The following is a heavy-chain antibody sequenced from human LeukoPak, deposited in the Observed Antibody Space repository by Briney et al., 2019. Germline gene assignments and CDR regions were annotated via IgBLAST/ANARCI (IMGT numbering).Heavy chain of an antibody. CDR3: AREDLEYSSSGAFDI. V-gene: IGHV1-18*01. Sequence: ASVTVSCKASGYTFNTYSMNWVRQAPGQRLEWMGWINTDNGNTNFAQKFQGRVTMTTDTSTSTAYMELRSLRSDDTAVYYCAREDLEYSSSGAFDIWGQGTMVTVSS. CDR1: GYTFNTYS. J-gene: IGHJ3*02. CDR2: INTDNGNT. D-gene: IGHD6-6*01.